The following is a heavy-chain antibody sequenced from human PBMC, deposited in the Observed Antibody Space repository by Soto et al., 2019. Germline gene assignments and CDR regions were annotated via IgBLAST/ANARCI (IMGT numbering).Heavy chain of an antibody. CDR3: ATFPTLYSSGSRAEFDY. CDR2: IYPGDSDT. D-gene: IGHD6-19*01. CDR1: GYSFTSYW. J-gene: IGHJ4*02. V-gene: IGHV5-51*01. Sequence: GESLKISCNGSGYSFTSYWIGWVRQMPGKGLEWMGIIYPGDSDTRYSPSFQGQVTISADKSISTAYLQWSSLKASDTAMYYCATFPTLYSSGSRAEFDYWGQGTLVTVYS.